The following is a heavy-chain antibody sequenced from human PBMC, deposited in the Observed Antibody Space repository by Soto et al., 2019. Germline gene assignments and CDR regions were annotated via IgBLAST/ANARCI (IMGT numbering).Heavy chain of an antibody. CDR1: GDSVSSNGAC. D-gene: IGHD2-15*01. Sequence: SQTLSLTCVISGDSVSSNGACWNWIRQSPSRGLQWLGRIYYRSKWFHDYAASVESRMAINPDTSRNQFSLQLDYVTPEDTAVYYCARVHCSAGTCLDGLDFWGQGTTVTVS. CDR3: ARVHCSAGTCLDGLDF. V-gene: IGHV6-1*01. J-gene: IGHJ6*02. CDR2: IYYRSKWFH.